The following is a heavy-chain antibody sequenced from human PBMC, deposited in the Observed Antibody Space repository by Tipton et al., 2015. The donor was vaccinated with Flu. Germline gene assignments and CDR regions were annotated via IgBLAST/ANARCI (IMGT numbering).Heavy chain of an antibody. D-gene: IGHD6-6*01. J-gene: IGHJ4*02. CDR3: ASSSSVGDY. V-gene: IGHV3-30-3*01. CDR1: GFTFSSYA. CDR2: ISYDGSNK. Sequence: SLRLSCAASGFTFSSYAMHWVRQAPGKGLEWVAVISYDGSNKYYADSVKGRFTISRDNSKNTLYLQMNSLRAEDTAVYYCASSSSVGDYWGQGTLVPVSS.